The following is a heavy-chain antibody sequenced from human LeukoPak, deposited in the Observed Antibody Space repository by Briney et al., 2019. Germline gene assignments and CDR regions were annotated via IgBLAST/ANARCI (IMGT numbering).Heavy chain of an antibody. CDR1: GGSISSHY. CDR3: ARLVRATLDAFDI. Sequence: SETLSLTCTVSGGSISSHYWSWIRQPPGKGLEWIGYIYYSGSTNYNPSLKSRVTISVDTSKNQFSLKLSSVIAADTAVYYCARLVRATLDAFDIWGQGTMVTVSS. CDR2: IYYSGST. V-gene: IGHV4-59*11. J-gene: IGHJ3*02. D-gene: IGHD1-26*01.